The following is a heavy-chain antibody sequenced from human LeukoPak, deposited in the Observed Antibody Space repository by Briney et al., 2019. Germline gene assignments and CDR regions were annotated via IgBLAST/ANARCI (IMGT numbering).Heavy chain of an antibody. CDR1: GGTFSSYA. CDR2: IIPILGIA. V-gene: IGHV1-69*04. CDR3: ARDGVAAAAFLDY. Sequence: GASVKVSCKASGGTFSSYAISWVRQAPGQGLEWMGRIIPILGIANYAQKFQGRVTITADKSTSTAYMELSSLRSEDTAVYYCARDGVAAAAFLDYWGQGTLVTVSS. J-gene: IGHJ4*02. D-gene: IGHD6-13*01.